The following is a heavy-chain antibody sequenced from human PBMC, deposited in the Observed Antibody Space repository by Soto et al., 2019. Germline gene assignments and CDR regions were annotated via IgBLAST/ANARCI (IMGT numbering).Heavy chain of an antibody. J-gene: IGHJ5*02. Sequence: SGPTLVNPTETLTLTCTVSGFSLSNARMGVSWIRQPPGKALEWLAHIFSNDEKSYSTSLKSRLTISKDTSKSQVVLTMTNMDPVDTATYYCARNHDMGSGLTWFDPWGQGTLVTVSS. CDR3: ARNHDMGSGLTWFDP. V-gene: IGHV2-26*01. CDR1: GFSLSNARMG. D-gene: IGHD3-22*01. CDR2: IFSNDEK.